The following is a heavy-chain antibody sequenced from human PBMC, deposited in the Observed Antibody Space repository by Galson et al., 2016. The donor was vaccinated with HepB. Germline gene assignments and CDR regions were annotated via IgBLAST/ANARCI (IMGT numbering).Heavy chain of an antibody. CDR3: ARVLGGYDFYP. Sequence: SVKVSCKASGFTFTAYGISWVRQAPGQGLEWMGWINAYNGNTNYAQSFQVRVTMTTDTSTGTAYMELWNLRSDDTALYYCARVLGGYDFYPWGQVTLVIVAS. CDR1: GFTFTAYG. J-gene: IGHJ5*02. D-gene: IGHD5-12*01. CDR2: INAYNGNT. V-gene: IGHV1-18*01.